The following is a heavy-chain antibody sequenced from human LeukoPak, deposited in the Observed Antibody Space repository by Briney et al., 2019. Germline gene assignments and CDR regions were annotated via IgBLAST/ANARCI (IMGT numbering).Heavy chain of an antibody. J-gene: IGHJ6*02. CDR2: IYYSGST. Sequence: PSETLSLTCTVSGGSISSYYWSWIRQPPGKGLEWIGYIYYSGSTNYNPSLKSRVTISVDTSKNQFSLKLSSVTAADTAVYYCARHHSAQYCSSTSCQQPYYYYYGMDVWGQGTTVTVSS. CDR1: GGSISSYY. V-gene: IGHV4-59*08. CDR3: ARHHSAQYCSSTSCQQPYYYYYGMDV. D-gene: IGHD2-2*01.